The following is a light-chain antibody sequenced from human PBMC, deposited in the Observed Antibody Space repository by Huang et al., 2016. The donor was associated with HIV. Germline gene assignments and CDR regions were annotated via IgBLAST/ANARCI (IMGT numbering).Light chain of an antibody. V-gene: IGKV4-1*01. CDR3: QQYYSSPQT. CDR2: WAS. Sequence: DIIMTQSPDPLAVSLGERAPLNCRSSQSVYSSSASKDYMAGFQQKPGQPPRLLLFWASTREAGVPDRFSGSGSGTHFTLTIANLEAEDAAIYYCQQYYSSPQTFGQGTRVEVK. CDR1: QSVYSSSASKDY. J-gene: IGKJ1*01.